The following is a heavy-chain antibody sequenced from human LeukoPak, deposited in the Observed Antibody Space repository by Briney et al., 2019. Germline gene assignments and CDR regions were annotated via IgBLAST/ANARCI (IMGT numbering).Heavy chain of an antibody. CDR1: GFTFSSYA. D-gene: IGHD2-15*01. Sequence: PGGSLRLSCAASGFTFSSYAMHWVRQAPGKGLEWVAVISYDGSNKYYADSVKGRFTISRDNSKNTLYLQMNSLRAEDTAVYYCARPRSGGTWFFDYWGQGTLVTVSS. CDR2: ISYDGSNK. CDR3: ARPRSGGTWFFDY. V-gene: IGHV3-30-3*01. J-gene: IGHJ4*02.